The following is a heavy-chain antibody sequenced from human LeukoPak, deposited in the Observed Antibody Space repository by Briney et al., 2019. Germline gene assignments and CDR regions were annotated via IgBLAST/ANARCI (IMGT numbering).Heavy chain of an antibody. Sequence: SETLSLTCTVSGGSVSSTHYWGWIRQPPGKGLEWIGSIYYGGSTYYNASLRSRVTTSVDTSKNQFSLKLTSVTAADTAVYYCARDRELGYWGQGTLVTVSS. CDR2: IYYGGST. D-gene: IGHD3-10*01. V-gene: IGHV4-39*07. CDR1: GGSVSSTHY. CDR3: ARDRELGY. J-gene: IGHJ4*02.